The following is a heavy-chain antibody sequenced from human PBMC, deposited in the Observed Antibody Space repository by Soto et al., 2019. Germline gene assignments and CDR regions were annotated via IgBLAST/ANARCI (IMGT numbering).Heavy chain of an antibody. CDR2: IWYDGSNK. CDR1: GFTFSTYG. J-gene: IGHJ4*02. V-gene: IGHV3-33*01. Sequence: GGSLRLSCAASGFTFSTYGMHWVRQAPGKGLEWVAVIWYDGSNKYYADSVKGRFTISRDNSKNTLYLQMNRLRAEDTAVYYCARLGRKGLNQWLAPFDYWGQGTLVTVS. D-gene: IGHD6-19*01. CDR3: ARLGRKGLNQWLAPFDY.